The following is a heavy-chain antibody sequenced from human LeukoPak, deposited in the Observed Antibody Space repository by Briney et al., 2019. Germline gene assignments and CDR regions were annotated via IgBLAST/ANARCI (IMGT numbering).Heavy chain of an antibody. CDR1: GGSFSGYY. J-gene: IGHJ6*02. CDR2: IYYSGST. V-gene: IGHV4-59*01. CDR3: ARDLTTRGMDV. Sequence: NPSETLSLTCAVCGGSFSGYYWSWIRQPPGKGLEWIGYIYYSGSTNYNPSLKSRVTISVDTSKNQFSLKLSSVTAADTAVYYCARDLTTRGMDVWGQGTTVTVSS. D-gene: IGHD4-11*01.